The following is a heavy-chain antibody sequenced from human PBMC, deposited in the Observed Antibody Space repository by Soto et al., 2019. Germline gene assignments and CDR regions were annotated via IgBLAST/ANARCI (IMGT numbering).Heavy chain of an antibody. CDR3: ARGPFYDSSGLYPP. CDR1: GGSFSNFL. V-gene: IGHV4-34*01. CDR2: INHSGRT. D-gene: IGHD3-22*01. J-gene: IGHJ5*02. Sequence: SETLSLTCAVYGGSFSNFLWSWSRQSPGKGLEWIGEINHSGRTTYNPSLEGRLTISVDTSKNQFSLHLAAVTAADTAVYYCARGPFYDSSGLYPPWGQGTLVTVSS.